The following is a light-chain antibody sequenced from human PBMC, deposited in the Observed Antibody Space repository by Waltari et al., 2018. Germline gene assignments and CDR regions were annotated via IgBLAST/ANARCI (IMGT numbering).Light chain of an antibody. CDR3: HSRDTISTRV. J-gene: IGLJ3*02. CDR1: SLRRYY. Sequence: SSELTQDPAVSVALGQTVRITCQGDSLRRYYASWYQQRPGQAPRLVRYGQDNRPSGSPDRFSGSTSGDTASLTITGAQAEDEADYYCHSRDTISTRVFGGGTRLTV. V-gene: IGLV3-19*01. CDR2: GQD.